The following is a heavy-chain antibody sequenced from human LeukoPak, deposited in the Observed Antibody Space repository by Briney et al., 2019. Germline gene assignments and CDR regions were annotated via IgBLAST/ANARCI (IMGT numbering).Heavy chain of an antibody. V-gene: IGHV1-2*04. J-gene: IGHJ6*02. Sequence: ASVKVSCKASGYTFTSYDINWVRQAPGQGLEWMGWINPNSGGTNYAQKFQGWVTMTRDTSISTAYMELSRLRSDDTAVYYCARGLGHVVVVPAAEHYYYYGMDVWGQGTTVTVSS. CDR2: INPNSGGT. CDR1: GYTFTSYD. CDR3: ARGLGHVVVVPAAEHYYYYGMDV. D-gene: IGHD2-2*01.